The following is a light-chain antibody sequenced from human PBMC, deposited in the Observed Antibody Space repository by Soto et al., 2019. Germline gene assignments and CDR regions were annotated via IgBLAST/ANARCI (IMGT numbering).Light chain of an antibody. Sequence: QSVVTQPACVSGSPGQSITISCTGTSSDVGGHNYVSWYQQHPGTAPKLMIYEVTNRPSGVSNRFSGSKSGNTASLTISGLQAEDEADYYCSSYTSSTTLDVVFGGGTKLTVL. CDR3: SSYTSSTTLDVV. J-gene: IGLJ2*01. V-gene: IGLV2-14*01. CDR2: EVT. CDR1: SSDVGGHNY.